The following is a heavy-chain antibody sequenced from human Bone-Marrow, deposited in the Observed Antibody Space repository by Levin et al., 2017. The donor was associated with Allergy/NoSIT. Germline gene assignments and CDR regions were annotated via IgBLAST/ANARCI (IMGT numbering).Heavy chain of an antibody. CDR1: GFTFSSYE. D-gene: IGHD4-23*01. Sequence: PGGSLRLSCAASGFTFSSYEMNWVRQAPGKGLEWVSYISSSGSTIYYADSVKGRFTISRDNAKNSLYLQMNSLRAEDTAVYYCARGHPGQLLDYWGQGTLVTVSS. CDR3: ARGHPGQLLDY. V-gene: IGHV3-48*03. J-gene: IGHJ4*02. CDR2: ISSSGSTI.